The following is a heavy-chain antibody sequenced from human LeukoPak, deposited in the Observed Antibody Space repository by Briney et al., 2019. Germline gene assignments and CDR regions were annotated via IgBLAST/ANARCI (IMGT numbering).Heavy chain of an antibody. CDR2: LSWNSGSI. CDR1: GFTVSSNY. CDR3: AKGSGSYLTSSFDY. V-gene: IGHV3-9*01. J-gene: IGHJ4*02. Sequence: GGSLRLSCAASGFTVSSNYMSWVRQAPGKGLEWVSGLSWNSGSIGYADSVKGRFTISRDNAKNSLYLQMNSLRVEDTALYYCAKGSGSYLTSSFDYWGQGTLVTVSS. D-gene: IGHD1-26*01.